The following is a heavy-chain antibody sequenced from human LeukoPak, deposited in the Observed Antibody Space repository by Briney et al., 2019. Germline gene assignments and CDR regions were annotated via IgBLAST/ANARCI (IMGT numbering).Heavy chain of an antibody. J-gene: IGHJ4*02. D-gene: IGHD6-13*01. CDR3: VKDGGRDTAAAYY. Sequence: TGGSLRLSCAASGFPFSSYNLNWVRQAPGKGLEWVSGILRNSGSIGYADSVKGRFTISRDDAKNSLYLQMNSLRAEDTALYYCVKDGGRDTAAAYYWGQGTLVSVSS. V-gene: IGHV3-9*01. CDR2: ILRNSGSI. CDR1: GFPFSSYN.